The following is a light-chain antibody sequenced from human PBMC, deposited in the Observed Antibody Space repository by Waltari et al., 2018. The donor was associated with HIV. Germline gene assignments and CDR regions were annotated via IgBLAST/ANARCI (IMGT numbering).Light chain of an antibody. V-gene: IGLV1-44*01. CDR2: SNN. CDR3: ATWDDSLNGRWV. CDR1: SPNLGSNT. J-gene: IGLJ3*02. Sequence: QSVLTQPPSASGTPGQRVTISCSGSSPNLGSNTVNWYQQLPGTAPKLLIYSNNQRPSGVPDRFSGSKSGTSASLAISGLQSEDEADYYCATWDDSLNGRWVFGGGTKLTVL.